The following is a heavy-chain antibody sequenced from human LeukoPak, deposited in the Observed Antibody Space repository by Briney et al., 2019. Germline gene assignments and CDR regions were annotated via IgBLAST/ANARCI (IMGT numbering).Heavy chain of an antibody. CDR3: ARDSGYYDSSGYYYYWYFDL. V-gene: IGHV1-8*03. Sequence: ASVKVSCKASGYTFTSYDINWVRQATGQGLEWMGWMDPNSGNTGYAQKFQGRVTITRNTSISTAYMELSSLRSEDTAVYYCARDSGYYDSSGYYYYWYFDLWGRGTLVTVSS. CDR1: GYTFTSYD. D-gene: IGHD3-22*01. CDR2: MDPNSGNT. J-gene: IGHJ2*01.